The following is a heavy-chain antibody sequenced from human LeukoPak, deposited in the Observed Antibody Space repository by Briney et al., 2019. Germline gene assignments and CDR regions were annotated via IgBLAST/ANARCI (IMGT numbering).Heavy chain of an antibody. CDR3: ARVSNPYYFDQ. Sequence: SETLSLTCAVYGGSFSGYYWSWIRQPPGKGLEWMGEINHSGSTNYNPSLKSRVTISVDTSKNQFSLELSSVTAADTAVYYCARVSNPYYFDQWGQGTLVTVSS. J-gene: IGHJ4*02. D-gene: IGHD4-11*01. CDR2: INHSGST. CDR1: GGSFSGYY. V-gene: IGHV4-34*01.